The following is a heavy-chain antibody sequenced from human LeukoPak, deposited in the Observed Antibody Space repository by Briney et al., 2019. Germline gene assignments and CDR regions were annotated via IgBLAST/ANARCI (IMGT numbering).Heavy chain of an antibody. CDR1: GGSISSYY. J-gene: IGHJ4*02. CDR2: IYYSGTT. CDR3: ARGVYIAAAQYAY. D-gene: IGHD6-13*01. V-gene: IGHV4-59*01. Sequence: SETLSLTCTVSGGSISSYYWSWIRQPPGKGREGIGYIYYSGTTNYNPSLKSRVTISVDTSKNQFSLKLSSVTAADTAVYYCARGVYIAAAQYAYWGQGTLVTVS.